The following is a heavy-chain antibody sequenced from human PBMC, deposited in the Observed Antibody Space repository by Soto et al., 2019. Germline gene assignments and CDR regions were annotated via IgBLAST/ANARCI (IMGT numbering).Heavy chain of an antibody. CDR3: ARFGYYGSGSSDAFDI. CDR2: IGTAGDT. V-gene: IGHV3-13*01. CDR1: GFTFSSYD. J-gene: IGHJ3*02. D-gene: IGHD3-10*01. Sequence: GGSLRLSCAASGFTFSSYDMHWVRQATGKGLEWVSAIGTAGDTYYPGSVKGRFTISRENAKNSLYLQMNSLRAEDTAVYYCARFGYYGSGSSDAFDIWGQGTMVTVSS.